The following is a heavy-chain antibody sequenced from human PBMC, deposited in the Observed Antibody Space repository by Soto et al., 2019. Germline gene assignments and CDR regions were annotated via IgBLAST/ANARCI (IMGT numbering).Heavy chain of an antibody. CDR2: IKQDGSEK. V-gene: IGHV3-7*01. CDR1: GFAFSGYW. CDR3: ARATSVDAY. Sequence: EVQLVESGGDLVQPGGSLRLSCAASGFAFSGYWMSWVRQAPGKGLEGVANIKQDGSEKYHVDSVKGRFTISRDNAKNSLYLQMSSLRVEGTAVYYCARATSVDAYWGQGTLVTVSS. D-gene: IGHD5-12*01. J-gene: IGHJ4*02.